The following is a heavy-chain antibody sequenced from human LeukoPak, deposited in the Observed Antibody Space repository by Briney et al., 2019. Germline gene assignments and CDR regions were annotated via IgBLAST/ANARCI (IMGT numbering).Heavy chain of an antibody. Sequence: PGGSLRLSCAASGFTFSSYSMNWVRQAPGKGLEWVSSISSSSSYIYYADSVKGRFTISRDNAKNTLYLQMNSLRAEDTALYYCATGNGDSRYYFDCWGQGTLVTVSS. V-gene: IGHV3-21*01. CDR2: ISSSSSYI. J-gene: IGHJ4*02. CDR1: GFTFSSYS. D-gene: IGHD2-21*01. CDR3: ATGNGDSRYYFDC.